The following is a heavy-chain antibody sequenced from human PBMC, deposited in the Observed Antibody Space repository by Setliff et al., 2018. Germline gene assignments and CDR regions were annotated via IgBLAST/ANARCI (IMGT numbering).Heavy chain of an antibody. Sequence: PSETLSLTCAVYGGSFSGYYWSWIRQPPGKGLEWIGEINHSGSTNYNPSLKSRVTISVDTSKNQFSLKLSSVTAADTAVYYCARDFSSSWYGSYYYYYYMDVWGQGILVTVSS. J-gene: IGHJ6*03. CDR1: GGSFSGYY. D-gene: IGHD6-13*01. CDR2: INHSGST. CDR3: ARDFSSSWYGSYYYYYYMDV. V-gene: IGHV4-34*01.